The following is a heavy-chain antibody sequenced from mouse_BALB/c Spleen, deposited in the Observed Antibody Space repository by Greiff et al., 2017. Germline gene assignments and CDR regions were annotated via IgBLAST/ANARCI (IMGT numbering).Heavy chain of an antibody. Sequence: EVMLVESGGDLVKPGGSLKLSCAASGFTFSSYGMSWVRQTPDKRLEWVATISSGGSYTYYPDSVKGRFTISRDNAKNTLYLQMSSLKSEDTAMYYCARHRGMSTTRVNYAMDYWGKGTSVTVSS. J-gene: IGHJ4*01. V-gene: IGHV5-6*01. CDR3: ARHRGMSTTRVNYAMDY. CDR2: ISSGGSYT. D-gene: IGHD2-4*01. CDR1: GFTFSSYG.